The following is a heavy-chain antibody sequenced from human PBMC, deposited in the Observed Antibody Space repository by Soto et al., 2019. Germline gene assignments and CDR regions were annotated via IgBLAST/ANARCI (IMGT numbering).Heavy chain of an antibody. CDR2: ISTSSSYI. V-gene: IGHV3-21*01. Sequence: EVQLVESGGGLVKPGGSLRLSCAASGFTFSSYSMNWVRQAPGKGLEWVSSISTSSSYIYYADSVKGRFTISRDNAKNSLYLQMNSLRSEDTAVYYCAREGSSGGYDNNCFGPWGQGTLVTVSS. CDR1: GFTFSSYS. CDR3: AREGSSGGYDNNCFGP. J-gene: IGHJ5*02. D-gene: IGHD5-12*01.